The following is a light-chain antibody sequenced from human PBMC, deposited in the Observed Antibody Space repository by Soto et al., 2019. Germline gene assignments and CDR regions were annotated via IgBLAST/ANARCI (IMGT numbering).Light chain of an antibody. CDR1: QNIWRL. J-gene: IGKJ5*01. V-gene: IGKV1-12*01. CDR2: DAS. Sequence: DIQMTQSPSSVSAPVGDRVTITCRASQNIWRLLAWYQQKPGKAPELLIYDASSLQSGVPPRFSGSGSGTDFTLTISSLQPEDFATYYCEQAGSFPITFGQGTRLEI. CDR3: EQAGSFPIT.